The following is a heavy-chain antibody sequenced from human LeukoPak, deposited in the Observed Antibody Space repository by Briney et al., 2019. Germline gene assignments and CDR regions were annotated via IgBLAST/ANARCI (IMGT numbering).Heavy chain of an antibody. J-gene: IGHJ6*02. V-gene: IGHV3-33*01. CDR2: IWYDGSNK. CDR1: GFTFGSYG. Sequence: GGSLRLSCAASGFTFGSYGMHWVRQAPGKGLEWVAVIWYDGSNKYYADSVKGRFTISSDNSKNTLYLQMNSLRAEDTAVYYCARENYDILTGYQYYYYGMDVWGQGTTVTVSS. CDR3: ARENYDILTGYQYYYYGMDV. D-gene: IGHD3-9*01.